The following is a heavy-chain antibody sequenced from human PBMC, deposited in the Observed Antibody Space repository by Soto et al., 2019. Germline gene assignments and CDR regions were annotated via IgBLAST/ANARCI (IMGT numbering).Heavy chain of an antibody. CDR3: ARGLRSSGWYIDLNWFDP. V-gene: IGHV4-30-2*01. D-gene: IGHD6-19*01. J-gene: IGHJ5*02. CDR2: IYHSGST. CDR1: GGSISSGGYS. Sequence: LSLTCAVSGGSISSGGYSWSWIRQPPGKGLAWIGYIYHSGSTYYNPSLKSRVTISVDRSKNQFSLKLSSVTAADTAVYYCARGLRSSGWYIDLNWFDPWGQGTLLTVSS.